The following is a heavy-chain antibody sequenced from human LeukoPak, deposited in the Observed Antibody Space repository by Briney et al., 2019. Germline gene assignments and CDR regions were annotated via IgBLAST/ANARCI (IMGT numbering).Heavy chain of an antibody. CDR3: AREHTVTTVYYYFDY. CDR1: GYTFTSYG. D-gene: IGHD4-11*01. CDR2: ISAYNGNT. V-gene: IGHV1-18*01. Sequence: GASVKVSCKASGYTFTSYGISWVRQAPGQGLEWMGWISAYNGNTNYAQKLQGRVTMTTDTSTSTAYMELRSLRSDDTAVYYCAREHTVTTVYYYFDYWGQGTLVTVSS. J-gene: IGHJ4*02.